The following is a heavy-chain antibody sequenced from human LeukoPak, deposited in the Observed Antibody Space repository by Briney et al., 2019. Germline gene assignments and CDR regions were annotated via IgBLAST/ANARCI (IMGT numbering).Heavy chain of an antibody. V-gene: IGHV3-74*01. CDR1: GFTFTTYW. D-gene: IGHD2-2*01. CDR2: IKGDGSST. J-gene: IGHJ4*02. CDR3: VREGLECSGSSCQRAAFDY. Sequence: PGGSLRLSCAASGFTFTTYWMHWVCQVPGKGLVWVARIKGDGSSTRHADSMKGRLTISRDNAKNTLYLQMNSLRDEDTAVYYCVREGLECSGSSCQRAAFDYWGQGTLVTVSS.